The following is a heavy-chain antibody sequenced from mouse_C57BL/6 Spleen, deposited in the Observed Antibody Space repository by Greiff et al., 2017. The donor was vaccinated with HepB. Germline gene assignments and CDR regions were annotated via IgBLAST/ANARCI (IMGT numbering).Heavy chain of an antibody. Sequence: QVQLQQPGAELVMPGASVKLSCKASGYTFTSYWMHWVKQRPGQGLEWIGEIDPSDSYTNYNQKFKGKSTLTVDKSSSTAYMQLSSLTSEDSAVYYCARGLPSYWYFDVWGTGTTVTVSS. CDR3: ARGLPSYWYFDV. CDR2: IDPSDSYT. CDR1: GYTFTSYW. V-gene: IGHV1-69*01. D-gene: IGHD2-4*01. J-gene: IGHJ1*03.